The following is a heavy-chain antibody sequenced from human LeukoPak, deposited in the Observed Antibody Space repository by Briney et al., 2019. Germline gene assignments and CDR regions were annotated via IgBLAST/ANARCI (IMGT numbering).Heavy chain of an antibody. V-gene: IGHV3-30*02. CDR3: AKGVGGAANYYYMDV. CDR2: IPYDASKK. CDR1: GFAFSRHG. J-gene: IGHJ6*03. D-gene: IGHD3-16*01. Sequence: GGSLRLSCATSGFAFSRHGIHWVRQAPGKGLEWVAFIPYDASKKFYADSVKGRFTISRDNSKNTLYLQMNSLRAEDTAVYYCAKGVGGAANYYYMDVWGKGATVTVSS.